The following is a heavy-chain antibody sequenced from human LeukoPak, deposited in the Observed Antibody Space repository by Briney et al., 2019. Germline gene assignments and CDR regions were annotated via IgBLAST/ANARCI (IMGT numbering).Heavy chain of an antibody. Sequence: GRSLRLSCAASGFTFDDYAMHWVRQAPGKGLEWVSGISWNSGSRGYADSVKGRFTISRDNAKNSLHLQMNSLRAEDTALYYCAKDTSSSSLYFYGMDVWGQGTMVTVSS. V-gene: IGHV3-9*01. CDR2: ISWNSGSR. J-gene: IGHJ6*02. CDR3: AKDTSSSSLYFYGMDV. D-gene: IGHD6-6*01. CDR1: GFTFDDYA.